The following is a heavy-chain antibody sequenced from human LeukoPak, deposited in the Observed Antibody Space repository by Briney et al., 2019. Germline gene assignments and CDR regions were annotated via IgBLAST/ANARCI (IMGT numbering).Heavy chain of an antibody. CDR1: GVSFSGYY. Sequence: SETLSLTCAVYGVSFSGYYWSWIRQPPGKGLEWIGEINHSGSTNYNPSLKSRVTISVDTSKNQFSLKLSSVTAADTAVYYCARGSSSWYSWFDPWGQGTLVTVSS. CDR2: INHSGST. D-gene: IGHD6-13*01. V-gene: IGHV4-34*01. CDR3: ARGSSSWYSWFDP. J-gene: IGHJ5*02.